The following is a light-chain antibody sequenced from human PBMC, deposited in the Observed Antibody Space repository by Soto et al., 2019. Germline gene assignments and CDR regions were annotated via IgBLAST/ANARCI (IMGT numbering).Light chain of an antibody. V-gene: IGLV2-8*01. CDR1: SSDVGGYNY. Sequence: QSVLTQPHSASGSPGQSVTISCTGTSSDVGGYNYVSLFQQHPGKAPKLIIHEVNQRPSGVPDRFSRSKSGNTASLTVSGLQAEDEGTYYCSSYGGYNNVVFGTGTKVTVL. CDR2: EVN. CDR3: SSYGGYNNVV. J-gene: IGLJ1*01.